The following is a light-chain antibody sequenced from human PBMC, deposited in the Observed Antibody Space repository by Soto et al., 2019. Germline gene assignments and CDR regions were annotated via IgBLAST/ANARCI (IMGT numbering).Light chain of an antibody. J-gene: IGKJ5*01. CDR2: GES. CDR1: QSVSSSY. Sequence: EIVLTQSPGTLSLAPGERATLSCRSSQSVSSSYLAWYQQKPGQAHRIIIYGESSRATGIKDRFSGSGSGTDFTLTIRRLEPEDFAVYYCKQYGSSLITFGTGTRLEIK. CDR3: KQYGSSLIT. V-gene: IGKV3-20*01.